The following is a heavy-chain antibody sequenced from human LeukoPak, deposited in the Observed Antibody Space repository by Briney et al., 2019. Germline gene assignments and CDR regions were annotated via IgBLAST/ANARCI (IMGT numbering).Heavy chain of an antibody. CDR3: ARDTSMINFDY. CDR1: GYTFTVYS. CDR2: ITTSTGKP. Sequence: ASVKVSCKASGYTFTVYSINWLRQAPGQGLEWMGWITTSTGKPTYAQGFTGRFVFSLDTSVSTTYLHINSLKAEDTAVYYCARDTSMINFDYWGQGSLVTVSS. D-gene: IGHD3-16*01. V-gene: IGHV7-4-1*02. J-gene: IGHJ4*02.